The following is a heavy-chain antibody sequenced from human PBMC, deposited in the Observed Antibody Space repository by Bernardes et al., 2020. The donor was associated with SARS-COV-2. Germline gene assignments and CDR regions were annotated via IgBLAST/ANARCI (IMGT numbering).Heavy chain of an antibody. CDR1: GFTFGDYA. CDR3: ARLQLASWDLDY. D-gene: IGHD6-13*01. Sequence: GGSLRLSCAASGFTFGDYAMHWVRQAPGKGLEWVSGISWNSGSIGYADSVKGRFTISRDNAKNSLYLQMNSLRAEDTAVYYCARLQLASWDLDYWGQGTLVTVSS. J-gene: IGHJ4*02. V-gene: IGHV3-9*01. CDR2: ISWNSGSI.